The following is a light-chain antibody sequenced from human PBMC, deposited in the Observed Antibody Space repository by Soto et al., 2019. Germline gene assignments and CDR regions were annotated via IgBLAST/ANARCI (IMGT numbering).Light chain of an antibody. CDR3: QQYNSYSWT. V-gene: IGKV3-20*01. CDR2: GAS. J-gene: IGKJ1*01. CDR1: QSVSSSY. Sequence: EIVLTQSPGTLSLSPGERATLSFRASQSVSSSYLAWYQQKPGQAPRLLIYGASSRATGIPDRFSGSGSGTEFTLTISSLQPDDFATYYCQQYNSYSWTFGQGTKVDIK.